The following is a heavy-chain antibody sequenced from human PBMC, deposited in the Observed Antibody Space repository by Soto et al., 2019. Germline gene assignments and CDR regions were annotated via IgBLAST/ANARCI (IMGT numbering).Heavy chain of an antibody. CDR1: GGTFSSYA. CDR3: ARDGMADNAFDI. D-gene: IGHD1-26*01. Sequence: SVKVSCKASGGTFSSYAISWVRQAPGQGLEWMGGIIPIFGTANYAQKFQGRVTITADESTSTAYMELSSLRSEDTAVYYCARDGMADNAFDIWGQGPMVTVSS. J-gene: IGHJ3*02. CDR2: IIPIFGTA. V-gene: IGHV1-69*13.